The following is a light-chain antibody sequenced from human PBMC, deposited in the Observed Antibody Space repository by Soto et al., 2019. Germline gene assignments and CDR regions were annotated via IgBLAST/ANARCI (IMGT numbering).Light chain of an antibody. Sequence: VMTQSPGALSVSPGDRATLSCTATQNVGVYLAWYQQKPGQAPNLLIYGAYNMETGIPARFSGSGSGTEFTLTISSLQSEDSALYYCQQYNNWNTFGQGTKLEIK. CDR2: GAY. J-gene: IGKJ2*01. CDR1: QNVGVY. V-gene: IGKV3-15*01. CDR3: QQYNNWNT.